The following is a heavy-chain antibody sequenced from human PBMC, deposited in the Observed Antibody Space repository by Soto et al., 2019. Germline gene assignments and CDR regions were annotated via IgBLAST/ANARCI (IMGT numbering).Heavy chain of an antibody. D-gene: IGHD2-15*01. Sequence: ASVKVSCKASGYTFTSYDINWVRQATGQGLEWMGWMNPNSGNTGYAQKFQGRVTMTRNTSISTAYMELSSLRSEDTGVYYCARNDCSGGSCYYYYYYGMDVWGQGTTVTVSS. CDR1: GYTFTSYD. V-gene: IGHV1-8*01. J-gene: IGHJ6*02. CDR2: MNPNSGNT. CDR3: ARNDCSGGSCYYYYYYGMDV.